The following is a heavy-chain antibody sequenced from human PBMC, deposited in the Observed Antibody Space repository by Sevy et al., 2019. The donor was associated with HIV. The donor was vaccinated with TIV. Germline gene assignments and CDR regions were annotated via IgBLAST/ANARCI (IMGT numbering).Heavy chain of an antibody. V-gene: IGHV3-11*01. J-gene: IGHJ2*01. CDR3: ARTAGDIVVVPAATLGYFDL. CDR1: GFTFSDYY. Sequence: GGSLRLSCAASGFTFSDYYMSWIRQAPGKGLEWVSYISSSGSTIYYADSVKGRFTISRDNAKNSLYLQMNSLRAEDTAVYYCARTAGDIVVVPAATLGYFDLWGRGTLVTVSS. D-gene: IGHD2-2*01. CDR2: ISSSGSTI.